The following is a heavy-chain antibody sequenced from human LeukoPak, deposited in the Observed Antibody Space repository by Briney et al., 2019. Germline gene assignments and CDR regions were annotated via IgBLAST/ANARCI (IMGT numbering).Heavy chain of an antibody. D-gene: IGHD3-22*01. J-gene: IGHJ4*02. CDR2: IIPILGIA. Sequence: SVKVSCKASGGTFSSYAISWVRQAPGQGLEWMGRIIPILGIANYAQKFQGRVTITADKSTSTAYMELGSLRSEDTAVYYCASTYDSSGYYYDYWGQGTLVTVSS. CDR3: ASTYDSSGYYYDY. V-gene: IGHV1-69*04. CDR1: GGTFSSYA.